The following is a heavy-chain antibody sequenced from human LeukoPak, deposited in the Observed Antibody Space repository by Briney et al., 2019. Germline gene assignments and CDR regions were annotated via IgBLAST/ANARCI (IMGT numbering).Heavy chain of an antibody. D-gene: IGHD2-2*01. J-gene: IGHJ4*02. Sequence: GSSVKVSCKASGGTFSSYAISWVRQAPGQGLEWMGGIIPIFGTANYAQKFQGRVTITADESTSTAYMELSSLRSEDTAVYYCARDPNFGVVPAAPPSFDYWGQGTLVTVSS. CDR1: GGTFSSYA. CDR2: IIPIFGTA. CDR3: ARDPNFGVVPAAPPSFDY. V-gene: IGHV1-69*01.